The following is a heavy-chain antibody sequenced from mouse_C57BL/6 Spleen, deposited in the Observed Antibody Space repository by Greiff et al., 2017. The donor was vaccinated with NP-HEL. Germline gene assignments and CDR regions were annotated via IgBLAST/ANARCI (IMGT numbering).Heavy chain of an antibody. Sequence: VQLQQSGAELVRPGTSVKLSCKASGYTFTSYWMHWVKQRPGQGLEWIGVIDPSDSYTNYNQKFKGKATLTVDTSSSTAYMQLSSLTSEDSAVYYCARRVYYGSSYGAMDYWGQGTSVTVSS. D-gene: IGHD1-1*01. CDR1: GYTFTSYW. CDR3: ARRVYYGSSYGAMDY. CDR2: IDPSDSYT. J-gene: IGHJ4*01. V-gene: IGHV1-59*01.